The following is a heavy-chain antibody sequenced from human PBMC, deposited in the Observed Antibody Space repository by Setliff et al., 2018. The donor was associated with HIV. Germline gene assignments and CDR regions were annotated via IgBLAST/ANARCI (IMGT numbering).Heavy chain of an antibody. V-gene: IGHV4-39*07. Sequence: SETLSLTCTVSGGSMRSSSFYWGWIRQAPGKGLEWIGSIYYSGTTYYNLSVKSRVTISVDTSKNQFSLKLSSVTAADTAVYYCARDKTGDLWYFDSWGQGTLVTVSS. J-gene: IGHJ4*02. CDR3: ARDKTGDLWYFDS. CDR1: GGSMRSSSFY. CDR2: IYYSGTT. D-gene: IGHD7-27*01.